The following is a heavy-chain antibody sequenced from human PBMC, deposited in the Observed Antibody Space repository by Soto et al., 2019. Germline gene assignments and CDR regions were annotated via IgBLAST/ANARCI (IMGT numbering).Heavy chain of an antibody. CDR3: ARAFTGYSSGHRTDY. CDR1: GFTFSSYS. J-gene: IGHJ4*02. V-gene: IGHV3-21*01. D-gene: IGHD6-19*01. Sequence: EVQLVESGGGLVKPGGSLRLSCAASGFTFSSYSMNWVRQAPGKGLEWVSSISSSSSYIYYADSVKGRFTISRDNAKNSLHLQMNSLRAEDTAVYYCARAFTGYSSGHRTDYWGQGTLVTVSS. CDR2: ISSSSSYI.